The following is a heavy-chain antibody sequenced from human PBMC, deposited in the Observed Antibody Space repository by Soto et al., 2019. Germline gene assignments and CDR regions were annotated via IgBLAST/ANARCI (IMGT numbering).Heavy chain of an antibody. CDR3: GKGKELGVVRYGLDA. Sequence: GGSLRLSCGASGFSVKRYWMHWVRQAPGKGLVWLSRFGGDENYTDYADSVRDRFTISRDIAKNTIYLQMNSLRAEDTAVYYCGKGKELGVVRYGLDAWGQGTTVTVSS. CDR2: FGGDENYT. CDR1: GFSVKRYW. D-gene: IGHD3-3*01. V-gene: IGHV3-74*01. J-gene: IGHJ6*02.